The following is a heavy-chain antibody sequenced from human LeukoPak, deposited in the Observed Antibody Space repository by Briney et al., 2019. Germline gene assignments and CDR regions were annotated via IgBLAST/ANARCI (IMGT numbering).Heavy chain of an antibody. J-gene: IGHJ6*02. CDR1: GFTFDDYA. CDR2: ISGDGGST. Sequence: GGSLRLSCAASGFTFDDYAMHWVRQAPGKGLEWVSLISGDGGSTYYADSVKGRFTISRDNSKNSLYLQMNSLRTEDTALYYCANLGFWGDYYGMDVWGQGTTVTVSS. V-gene: IGHV3-43*02. D-gene: IGHD3-16*01. CDR3: ANLGFWGDYYGMDV.